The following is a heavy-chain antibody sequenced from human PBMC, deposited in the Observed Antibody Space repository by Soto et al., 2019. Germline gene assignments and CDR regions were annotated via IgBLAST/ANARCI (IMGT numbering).Heavy chain of an antibody. CDR1: GGSFSGYY. V-gene: IGHV4-34*01. CDR2: INHSGST. Sequence: PSETLSLTCAVYGGSFSGYYWSWIRQPPGKGLEWIGEINHSGSTNYNPSLKSRVTISVDTSKNQFSLKLSSVTAADTAVYYCAGDRQSISITGTTILYYYGMDVWGQGTTVTVSS. J-gene: IGHJ6*02. D-gene: IGHD1-7*01. CDR3: AGDRQSISITGTTILYYYGMDV.